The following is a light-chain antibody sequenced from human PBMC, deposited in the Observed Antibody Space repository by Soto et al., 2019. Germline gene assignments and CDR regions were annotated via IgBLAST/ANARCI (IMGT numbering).Light chain of an antibody. Sequence: EIVMTQSPATLSVSPGERATLSCRASQSVSSNLAWYQQKPGQAPRLLIYGASTRATGIPARFSGSRSGTEFTLTISSLQSEDFAVYYCQQYNNWSYPFGQGTKLVIK. CDR1: QSVSSN. CDR2: GAS. V-gene: IGKV3-15*01. J-gene: IGKJ2*01. CDR3: QQYNNWSYP.